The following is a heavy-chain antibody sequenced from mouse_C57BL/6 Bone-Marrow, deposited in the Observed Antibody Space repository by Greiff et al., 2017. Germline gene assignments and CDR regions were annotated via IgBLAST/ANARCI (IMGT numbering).Heavy chain of an antibody. J-gene: IGHJ4*01. Sequence: QVQLQQPGAELVKPGASVKMSCKASGYTFTSYWITWVKQRPGQGLEWIGDIYPGSGSTNYNEQFKSKATLTVDTSSSTAYMQLSSLTSEDSAVYYCAILLLRFYYAMDYWGQGTSVTVSS. CDR1: GYTFTSYW. V-gene: IGHV1-55*01. CDR2: IYPGSGST. D-gene: IGHD1-1*01. CDR3: AILLLRFYYAMDY.